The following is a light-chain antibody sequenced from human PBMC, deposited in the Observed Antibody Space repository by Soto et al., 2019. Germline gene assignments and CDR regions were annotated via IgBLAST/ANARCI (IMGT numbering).Light chain of an antibody. CDR1: SRDIGSYNL. CDR3: CSYAGFSAVV. V-gene: IGLV2-23*03. CDR2: EGN. J-gene: IGLJ1*01. Sequence: QSVLTQPASVSGSPGQSITISCTGTSRDIGSYNLVSWYQQHPGKAPKLMTYEGNKRPSGVSNRFSASKSGNTASLTISGLQAEDEGDYYCCSYAGFSAVVFGSGTKVTVL.